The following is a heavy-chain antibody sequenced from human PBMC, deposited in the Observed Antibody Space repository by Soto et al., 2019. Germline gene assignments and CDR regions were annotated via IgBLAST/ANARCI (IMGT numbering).Heavy chain of an antibody. D-gene: IGHD6-6*01. CDR1: GFTFSSYS. J-gene: IGHJ6*02. V-gene: IGHV3-21*01. CDR3: ARGGIAARRYYYYYGMDV. Sequence: EVQLVESGGGLVKPGGSLRLSCAASGFTFSSYSMNWVRQAPGKGLEWVSSISSSSSYIYYADSVKGRFTISRDNAKNSLYLQMNSLRAEDTAVYYCARGGIAARRYYYYYGMDVWGQGTTVTVSS. CDR2: ISSSSSYI.